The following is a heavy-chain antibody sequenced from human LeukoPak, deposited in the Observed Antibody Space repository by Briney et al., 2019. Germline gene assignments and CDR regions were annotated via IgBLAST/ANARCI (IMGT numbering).Heavy chain of an antibody. CDR2: INPNSGGT. Sequence: RASVKVSCKASGYTFTGYYMHRVRQAPGQGLEWMGWINPNSGGTNYAQKFQGRVTMTRDTSISTAYMELSRLRSDDTAVYYCARVAGNAGLGAFDIWGQGTMVTVSS. CDR1: GYTFTGYY. J-gene: IGHJ3*02. V-gene: IGHV1-2*02. D-gene: IGHD4-23*01. CDR3: ARVAGNAGLGAFDI.